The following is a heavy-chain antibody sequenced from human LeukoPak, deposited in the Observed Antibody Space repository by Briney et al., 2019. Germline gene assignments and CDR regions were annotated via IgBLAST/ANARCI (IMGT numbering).Heavy chain of an antibody. CDR2: ISSSSSYI. V-gene: IGHV3-21*01. D-gene: IGHD3-9*01. CDR1: GFTFSSYS. CDR3: ASILTGRFDY. Sequence: GGSLRLSCAASGFTFSSYSMNWVRQAPGKGLEWVSSISSSSSYIYYADSVKGRFTISRDDAKNSLYLQMNSLRAEDTAVYYCASILTGRFDYWGQGTLVTVSS. J-gene: IGHJ4*02.